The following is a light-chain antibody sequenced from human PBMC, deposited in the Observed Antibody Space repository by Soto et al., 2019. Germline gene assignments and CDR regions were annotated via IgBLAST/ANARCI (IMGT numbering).Light chain of an antibody. CDR3: TSRSDSRPVV. J-gene: IGLJ2*01. CDR2: AVT. Sequence: QSAPTQPASVSGTPGQSITISCTGTSSDIGLNNYVSWYQQHPGKAPALIIYAVTYRPSGVSSRFSGSKSGDTASLTISGLRTEDEADYYCTSRSDSRPVVFGGGTKLTVL. V-gene: IGLV2-14*03. CDR1: SSDIGLNNY.